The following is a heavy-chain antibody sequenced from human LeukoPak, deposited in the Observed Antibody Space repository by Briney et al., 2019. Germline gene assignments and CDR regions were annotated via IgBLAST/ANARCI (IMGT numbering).Heavy chain of an antibody. CDR3: ARDRDAFDI. V-gene: IGHV4-59*01. J-gene: IGHJ3*02. CDR1: GGSISSYY. CDR2: IYYSGST. Sequence: PSETLSLTCTVSGGSISSYYWSWIRQPPGKGLEWIGYIYYSGSTNYNPSLKSRLTISVDTSKNQFSLKLSSVTAADTAVYYCARDRDAFDIWGQGTMVTVSS.